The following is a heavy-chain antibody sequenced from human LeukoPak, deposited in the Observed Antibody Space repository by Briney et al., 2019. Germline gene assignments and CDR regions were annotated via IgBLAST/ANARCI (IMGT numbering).Heavy chain of an antibody. J-gene: IGHJ3*02. CDR1: GGSINSSSYY. D-gene: IGHD2-15*01. CDR3: ARYCSGGICYPDAFDI. CDR2: IYYSGST. V-gene: IGHV4-39*01. Sequence: SETLSLTCTVSGGSINSSSYYWGWIRQPPGKGLEWIGNIYYSGSTYYNSSLKSRVTISVDTSENQFSLKLSSVTAADTAVYYCARYCSGGICYPDAFDIWGQGTLVTVSS.